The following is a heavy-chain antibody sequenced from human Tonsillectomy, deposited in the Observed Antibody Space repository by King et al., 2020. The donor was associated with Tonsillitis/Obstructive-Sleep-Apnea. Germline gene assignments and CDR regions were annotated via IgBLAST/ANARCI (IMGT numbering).Heavy chain of an antibody. D-gene: IGHD6-19*01. CDR2: INHSGST. Sequence: VQLQQWGAGLLKPSETLSLTCAVYGGSFSGYYWSWIRQPPGKGLEGIGEINHSGSTNYNPSLKSRVTISVDNSKNQFSLNLSSVTAADTAVYYCASRPVAGPQGYKRVYHCLGQGTLVTVSS. CDR1: GGSFSGYY. V-gene: IGHV4-34*01. CDR3: ASRPVAGPQGYKRVYHC. J-gene: IGHJ4*02.